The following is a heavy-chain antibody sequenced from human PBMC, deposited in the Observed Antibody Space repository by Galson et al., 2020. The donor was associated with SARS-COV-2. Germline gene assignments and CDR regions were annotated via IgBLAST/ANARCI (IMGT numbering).Heavy chain of an antibody. CDR1: GFTFRIYA. CDR3: AREGSSYIDT. D-gene: IGHD1-26*01. Sequence: GESPKISCETSGFTFRIYALSWVRPGPGTGLGWVSCIRGSSANTYYADSVKGRFTISRDNSQKTLYLQMNSLRAEDTAVYYCAREGSSYIDTWGQGTLVTVSS. V-gene: IGHV3-23*01. CDR2: IRGSSANT. J-gene: IGHJ4*02.